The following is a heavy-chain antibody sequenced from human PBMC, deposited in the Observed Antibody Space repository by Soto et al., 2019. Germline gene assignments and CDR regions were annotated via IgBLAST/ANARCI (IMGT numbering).Heavy chain of an antibody. V-gene: IGHV1-8*01. D-gene: IGHD3-3*01. CDR1: GYTFTSYD. CDR2: MNPNSGNT. Sequence: ASVKVSCKASGYTFTSYDINWVLQATGQGLEWMGWMNPNSGNTGYAQKFQGRVTMTRNTSISTAYMELSSLRSEDTAVYYCARGEGSGYWYYYYMDVWGKGTTVTVSS. J-gene: IGHJ6*03. CDR3: ARGEGSGYWYYYYMDV.